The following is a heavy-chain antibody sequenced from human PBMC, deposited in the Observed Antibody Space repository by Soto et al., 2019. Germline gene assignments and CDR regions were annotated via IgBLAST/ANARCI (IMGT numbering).Heavy chain of an antibody. Sequence: QLQLQESGPGLVKPSETLSLTCPGSGGSITRSSYYWGCTRQPPGKGLEWIGSSSYSRSTYYNPSLTSLLTISVATSKIQFSLRLSSVTAADTAVYYCEGHRGEYSSFRRSHYFDSWGQGTLVTVSS. CDR1: GGSITRSSYY. CDR3: EGHRGEYSSFRRSHYFDS. V-gene: IGHV4-39*01. J-gene: IGHJ4*02. CDR2: SSYSRST. D-gene: IGHD6-6*01.